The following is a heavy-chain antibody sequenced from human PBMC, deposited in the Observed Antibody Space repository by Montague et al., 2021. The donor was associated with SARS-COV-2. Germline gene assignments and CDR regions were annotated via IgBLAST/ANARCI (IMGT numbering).Heavy chain of an antibody. CDR3: AGWTTVTTFYYYYGMDV. D-gene: IGHD4-17*01. Sequence: SETLSLTCAVYGGSFSGYYWSWIRQPPGKGLEWIGEINHSGSTNYNPSLKSRVTISVDTSKNQFSLKLSSVTAADTAVYYCAGWTTVTTFYYYYGMDVWGQGTTVTVSS. V-gene: IGHV4-34*01. CDR1: GGSFSGYY. CDR2: INHSGST. J-gene: IGHJ6*02.